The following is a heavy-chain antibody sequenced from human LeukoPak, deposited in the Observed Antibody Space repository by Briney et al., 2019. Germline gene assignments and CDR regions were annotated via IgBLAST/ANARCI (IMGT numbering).Heavy chain of an antibody. CDR1: GGSISSYY. D-gene: IGHD6-6*01. Sequence: SETMSLTCTVSGGSISSYYWSWIRQPPGKGLEWIGYIYYSGSTNYNPSLKSRVAISVDTSKNQFSLKLSSVTAADTAVYYCARGIAARHDYWGQGTLVTVSS. V-gene: IGHV4-59*01. J-gene: IGHJ4*02. CDR2: IYYSGST. CDR3: ARGIAARHDY.